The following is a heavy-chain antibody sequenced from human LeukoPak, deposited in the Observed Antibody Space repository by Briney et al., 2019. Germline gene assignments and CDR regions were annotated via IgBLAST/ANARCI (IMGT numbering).Heavy chain of an antibody. Sequence: ASVKVSCKASGYTFTSYYMHWVRQAPGQGLEWMGIINPSGGSTSYAQKFQGRVTMTRDTSTSTVYMELSSLRSEDTAVYYCATTGIAVAGRAPFDYWGQGTLVTVSS. D-gene: IGHD6-19*01. J-gene: IGHJ4*02. CDR1: GYTFTSYY. V-gene: IGHV1-46*01. CDR3: ATTGIAVAGRAPFDY. CDR2: INPSGGST.